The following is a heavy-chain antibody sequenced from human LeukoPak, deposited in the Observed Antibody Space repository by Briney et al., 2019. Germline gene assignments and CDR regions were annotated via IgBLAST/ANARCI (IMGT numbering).Heavy chain of an antibody. V-gene: IGHV1-2*02. CDR1: GYTFTGYY. D-gene: IGHD2-15*01. J-gene: IGHJ4*02. CDR3: ARDGAIGLGYCSGGSCLGYYFDY. CDR2: INPNSGGT. Sequence: ASVKVSCKASGYTFTGYYMHWVRQAPGQGLEWMGWINPNSGGTNYAQKFQGRVTMTRDMSISTAYMELSRLRSDDRAVFYCARDGAIGLGYCSGGSCLGYYFDYWGQGTLVTVSS.